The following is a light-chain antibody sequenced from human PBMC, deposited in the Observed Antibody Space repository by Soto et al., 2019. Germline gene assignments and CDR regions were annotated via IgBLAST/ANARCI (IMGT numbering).Light chain of an antibody. CDR3: QQYGTSPPLT. V-gene: IGKV3-20*01. CDR1: QNVGSRY. J-gene: IGKJ4*01. Sequence: EIVLTQSPGTLSLSPGERATLSCRASQNVGSRYLAWYQQKPGQAPRLLIYDASYRATGIPDRFSGTGSATDFTLTISRLEPEDFAVYYCQQYGTSPPLTFGGGTKVDIK. CDR2: DAS.